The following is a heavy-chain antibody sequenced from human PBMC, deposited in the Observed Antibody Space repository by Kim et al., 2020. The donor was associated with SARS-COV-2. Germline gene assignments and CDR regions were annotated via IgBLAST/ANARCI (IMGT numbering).Heavy chain of an antibody. Sequence: ASVKVSCKASGYTFTSYGISWVRQAPGQGLEWMGWISAYNGNTNYAQKLQGRVTMTTDTSTSTAYMELRSLRSDDTAVYYCAGGVVPAAIWDYYYYGMDVWGQGTTVTVSS. J-gene: IGHJ6*02. CDR3: AGGVVPAAIWDYYYYGMDV. CDR1: GYTFTSYG. D-gene: IGHD2-2*01. CDR2: ISAYNGNT. V-gene: IGHV1-18*04.